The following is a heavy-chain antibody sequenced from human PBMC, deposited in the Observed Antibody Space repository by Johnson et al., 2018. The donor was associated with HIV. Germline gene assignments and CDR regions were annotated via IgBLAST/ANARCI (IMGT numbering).Heavy chain of an antibody. D-gene: IGHD4-17*01. CDR1: EFSISNYA. CDR3: ARDWDEYGAFDI. CDR2: ISYDGSNK. J-gene: IGHJ3*02. Sequence: QEQLVESGGGVVQPGRSLRVSCAASEFSISNYAMHWVRQAPGKGLEWVALISYDGSNKYYADSVKGQFTISRDNSKNTLYLQMNGLRAVDTAVYYCARDWDEYGAFDIWGQGTKVTVSS. V-gene: IGHV3-30-3*01.